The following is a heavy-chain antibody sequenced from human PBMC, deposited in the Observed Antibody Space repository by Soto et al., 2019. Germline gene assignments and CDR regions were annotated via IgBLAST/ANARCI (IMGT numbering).Heavy chain of an antibody. D-gene: IGHD3-10*01. CDR3: ARAMVLGVIIPNYYYGMDV. CDR1: GFTFSSYA. CDR2: ISYDGSNK. V-gene: IGHV3-30-3*01. J-gene: IGHJ6*02. Sequence: GGSLRLSCAASGFTFSSYAMHWVRQAPGKGLEWVAVISYDGSNKYYADSVKGRFTISRDNSKNTLYLQMNSLRAEDTAVYYCARAMVLGVIIPNYYYGMDVWGQGTTVTVSS.